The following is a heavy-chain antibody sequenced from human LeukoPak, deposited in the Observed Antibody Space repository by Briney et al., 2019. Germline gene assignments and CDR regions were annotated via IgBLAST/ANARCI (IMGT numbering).Heavy chain of an antibody. CDR3: ARVGELDIVAYAFDI. D-gene: IGHD5-12*01. J-gene: IGHJ3*02. Sequence: SETLSLTCTVSGGSISSSSYYWSWIRQPPGKGLEWIGYIYYSGSTYYNPSLKSRVTISVDTSKNQFSLKLSSVTAADTAVYYCARVGELDIVAYAFDIWGQGTMVTVSS. V-gene: IGHV4-30-4*01. CDR1: GGSISSSSYY. CDR2: IYYSGST.